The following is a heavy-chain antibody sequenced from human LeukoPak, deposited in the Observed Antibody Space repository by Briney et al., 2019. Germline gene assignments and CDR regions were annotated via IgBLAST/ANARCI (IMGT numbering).Heavy chain of an antibody. J-gene: IGHJ4*02. CDR1: GGSFSGYY. CDR3: ARRGYSYGEFDY. CDR2: INHSGST. V-gene: IGHV4-34*01. Sequence: SETLSLTCAVYGGSFSGYYWSWIRQPPGKGLEWIGDINHSGSTNYNPSLKSRVTISVDTSKNQFSLKLSSVTAADTAVYYCARRGYSYGEFDYWGQGTLVTVSS. D-gene: IGHD5-18*01.